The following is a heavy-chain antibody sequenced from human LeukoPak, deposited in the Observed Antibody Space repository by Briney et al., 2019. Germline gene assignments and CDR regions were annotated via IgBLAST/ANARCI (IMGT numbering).Heavy chain of an antibody. V-gene: IGHV1-69*13. CDR2: IIPIFGTA. D-gene: IGHD6-19*01. J-gene: IGHJ4*02. CDR1: GGTFSSYA. CDR3: ASPGIAVADNDY. Sequence: SVNVSCKASGGTFSSYAISWVRQAPGQGLEWMGGIIPIFGTANYAQKFQGRVTITADESTSTAYMELSSLRSEDTAVYYCASPGIAVADNDYWGQGTLVTVSS.